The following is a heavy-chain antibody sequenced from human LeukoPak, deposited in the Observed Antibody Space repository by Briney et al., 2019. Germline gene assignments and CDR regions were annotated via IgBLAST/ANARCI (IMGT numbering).Heavy chain of an antibody. Sequence: SETLSLTCTVSGDSINSSDYYWAWIRQPPGEGLEYIAYIYYSGSTDYNPSLKSRVTISVDTSKNQFSLKLSSVTAADTAVYYCARLNIIGSSPVHHFDYWGQGTLVTVSS. D-gene: IGHD6-13*01. J-gene: IGHJ4*02. CDR2: IYYSGST. CDR1: GDSINSSDYY. V-gene: IGHV4-61*05. CDR3: ARLNIIGSSPVHHFDY.